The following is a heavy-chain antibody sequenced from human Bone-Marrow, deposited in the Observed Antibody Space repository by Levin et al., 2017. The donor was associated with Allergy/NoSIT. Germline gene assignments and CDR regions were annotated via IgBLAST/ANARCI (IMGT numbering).Heavy chain of an antibody. V-gene: IGHV3-7*01. CDR1: GFTFSSYW. CDR2: IKQDGSEK. CDR3: ARYSYGYNRGWFDP. Sequence: GGSLRLSCAASGFTFSSYWMSWVRQAPGKGLEWVANIKQDGSEKYYVDSVKGRFTISRDNAKNSLYLQMNSLRAEDTAVYYCARYSYGYNRGWFDPWGQGTLVTVSS. J-gene: IGHJ5*02. D-gene: IGHD5-18*01.